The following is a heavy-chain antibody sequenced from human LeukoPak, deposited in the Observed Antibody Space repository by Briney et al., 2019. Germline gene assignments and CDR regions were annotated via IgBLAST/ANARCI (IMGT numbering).Heavy chain of an antibody. CDR2: INQDGSDK. CDR1: AFTFSSYT. J-gene: IGHJ3*02. Sequence: GGSLRLSCAGSAFTFSSYTMNWVRQAPGKGLEWVAKINQDGSDKYYVDSVKGRFTIARDNAKNSLFLQMNSLRAEDTAVYYCAAGTRSGAFDIWGQGTMVTVSS. V-gene: IGHV3-7*01. CDR3: AAGTRSGAFDI. D-gene: IGHD6-13*01.